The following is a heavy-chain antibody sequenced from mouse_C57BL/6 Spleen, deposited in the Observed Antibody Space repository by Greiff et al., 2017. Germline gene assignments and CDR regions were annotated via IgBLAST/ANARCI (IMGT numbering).Heavy chain of an antibody. CDR2: ISYDGSN. V-gene: IGHV3-6*01. CDR3: ARGGDYYERYFDV. CDR1: GYSITSGYY. Sequence: EVKLMESGPGLVKPSQSLSLTCSVTGYSITSGYYWNWIRQFPGNKLEWMGYISYDGSNNYNPSLKNRISITRDTSKNQFFLKLNSVTTEDTATYYCARGGDYYERYFDVWGTGTTVTVSS. D-gene: IGHD1-1*01. J-gene: IGHJ1*03.